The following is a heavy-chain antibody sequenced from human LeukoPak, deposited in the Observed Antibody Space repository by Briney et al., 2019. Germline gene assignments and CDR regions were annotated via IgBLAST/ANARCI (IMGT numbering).Heavy chain of an antibody. CDR3: ARVTYDFWSGYYLHY. Sequence: GASVKVSCKASGYTFTGYYMHWVRQAPGQGLEWMGWINPNSGGTNYAQKFQGRVTMTRDTSISTAYMELSRLRSDGTAVYYCARVTYDFWSGYYLHYWGQGTLVTVSS. D-gene: IGHD3-3*01. CDR1: GYTFTGYY. CDR2: INPNSGGT. V-gene: IGHV1-2*02. J-gene: IGHJ4*02.